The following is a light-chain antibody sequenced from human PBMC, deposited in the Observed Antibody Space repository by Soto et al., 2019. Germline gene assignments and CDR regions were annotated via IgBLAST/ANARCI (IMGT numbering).Light chain of an antibody. Sequence: IQITQTRSSLSASVVDRVTSTCRASQSISSYLNWYQQKPGKAPKLLIYKASSLESGVPSRFSGSGSGTEFTLTISSLQPDDFATYYCQQYDTYWTLGQGSKVDVK. CDR3: QQYDTYWT. J-gene: IGKJ1*01. CDR2: KAS. V-gene: IGKV1-5*03. CDR1: QSISSY.